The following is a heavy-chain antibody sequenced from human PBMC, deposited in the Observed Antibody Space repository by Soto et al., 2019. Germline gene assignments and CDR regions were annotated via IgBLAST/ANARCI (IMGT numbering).Heavy chain of an antibody. CDR3: ARLRDYGDYVDAFDI. CDR2: ISSSSSYT. V-gene: IGHV3-11*06. D-gene: IGHD4-17*01. CDR1: GFTFSDYY. Sequence: GGSLRLSCAASGFTFSDYYMSWIRQAPGKGLEWVSYISSSSSYTNYADSVKGRFTISRDNAKNSLYLQMNSLRAEDTAVYYCARLRDYGDYVDAFDIWGQGTMVTVSS. J-gene: IGHJ3*02.